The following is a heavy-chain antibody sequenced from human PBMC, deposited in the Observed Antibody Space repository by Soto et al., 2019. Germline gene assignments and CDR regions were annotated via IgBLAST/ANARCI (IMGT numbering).Heavy chain of an antibody. D-gene: IGHD1-1*01. CDR1: GYTFTSYA. Sequence: ASVKVSCKASGYTFTSYAMHWVRQAPGQRLEWMGWINAGNGNTKYSQKFQGRVTITRDTSASTAYMELSSLRSEDTAVYYCARDPSGGGSLNWFDPWGQGTLVTVSS. CDR2: INAGNGNT. V-gene: IGHV1-3*01. J-gene: IGHJ5*02. CDR3: ARDPSGGGSLNWFDP.